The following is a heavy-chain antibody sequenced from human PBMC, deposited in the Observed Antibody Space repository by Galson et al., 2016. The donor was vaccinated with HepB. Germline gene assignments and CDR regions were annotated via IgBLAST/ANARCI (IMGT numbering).Heavy chain of an antibody. CDR2: IYYGGST. V-gene: IGHV4-61*01. D-gene: IGHD6-6*01. Sequence: SETLSLTCTVSGGSVSSGSYYWSWFRQPPGKGLECIGYIYYGGSTNYNPSLKSRVTISVHTSKNQFSLKLRSVTAADTAVDYCARVRPPLWQPVDYWGQGTPVTVSS. J-gene: IGHJ4*02. CDR3: ARVRPPLWQPVDY. CDR1: GGSVSSGSYY.